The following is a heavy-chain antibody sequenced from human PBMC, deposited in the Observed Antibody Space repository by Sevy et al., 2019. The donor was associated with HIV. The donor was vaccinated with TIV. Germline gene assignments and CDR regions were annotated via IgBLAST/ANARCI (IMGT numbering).Heavy chain of an antibody. V-gene: IGHV4-59*02. CDR2: IHYRGGT. CDR3: ARDFDSSGRWLDN. CDR1: GASVSTSY. J-gene: IGHJ4*02. D-gene: IGHD3-10*01. Sequence: SETLSLTCTVSGASVSTSYWNWIRQSPEKGLEYIGYIHYRGGTYYNPPLKSRVTMSIDTSKNLVSLKVTSVTAADTAMYYCARDFDSSGRWLDNWGQGTLVTVSS.